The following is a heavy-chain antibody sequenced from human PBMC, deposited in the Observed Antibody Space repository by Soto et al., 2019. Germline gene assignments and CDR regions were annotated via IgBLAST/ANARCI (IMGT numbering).Heavy chain of an antibody. V-gene: IGHV3-33*01. CDR2: IWYDGSNK. CDR3: ARDVFTGYYFDY. J-gene: IGHJ4*02. Sequence: GGSLRLSCAASGFTFSSYGMHWVRQAPGKGLEWVAVIWYDGSNKYYADSVKGRFTISRDNSKNTLYLQMNSLRAEDTAVYYCARDVFTGYYFDYWGQGTLVTVSS. D-gene: IGHD2-8*02. CDR1: GFTFSSYG.